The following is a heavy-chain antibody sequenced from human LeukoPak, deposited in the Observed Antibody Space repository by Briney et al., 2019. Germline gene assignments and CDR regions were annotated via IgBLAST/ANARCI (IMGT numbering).Heavy chain of an antibody. CDR2: INPDNGNT. V-gene: IGHV1-3*03. D-gene: IGHD2-2*02. J-gene: IGHJ4*02. CDR3: TLYNY. Sequence: GASVKVSCKASGGTFSSYAISWVRQAPGQRLEWMGYINPDNGNTKYSQEFQGRVAITRDTSASTVYMELYSLTSEDMAVYYCTLYNYWGQGTLVTLSS. CDR1: GGTFSSYA.